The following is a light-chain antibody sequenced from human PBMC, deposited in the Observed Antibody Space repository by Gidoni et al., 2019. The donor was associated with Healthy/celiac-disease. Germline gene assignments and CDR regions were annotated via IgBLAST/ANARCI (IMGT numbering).Light chain of an antibody. V-gene: IGKV1-13*02. CDR3: QQFNSYPPT. CDR2: DAS. J-gene: IGKJ3*01. Sequence: AIQLTQSPSSLAASVGVRVTITCRASQGISSALAWYQQKPGKAPKLLIYDASSLESGVPSRFSGSGSGTDFTLTISRVQPEDFATYYCQQFNSYPPTFGPXTKVDIK. CDR1: QGISSA.